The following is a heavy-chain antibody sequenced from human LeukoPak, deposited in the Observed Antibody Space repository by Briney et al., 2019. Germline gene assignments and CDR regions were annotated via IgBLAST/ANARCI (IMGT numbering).Heavy chain of an antibody. CDR1: GYSFTNYW. CDR3: ARRADSSAYYTY. D-gene: IGHD3-22*01. J-gene: IGHJ4*02. V-gene: IGHV5-51*01. CDR2: ISPGDSDT. Sequence: NRGESLKISCKGSGYSFTNYWIGWVRQMPGKGLEWMGIISPGDSDTRYSPSFQGQVTISADKSIGTAYLQWGSLKASDTAMYYCARRADSSAYYTYWGQGTLVTVFS.